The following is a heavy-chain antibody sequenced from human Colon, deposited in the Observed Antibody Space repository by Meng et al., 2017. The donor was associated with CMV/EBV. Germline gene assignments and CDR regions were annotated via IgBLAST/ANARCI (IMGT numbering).Heavy chain of an antibody. Sequence: GESLKISCAASSFTFSNYVMAWVRQAPGKGLEWVSAISGSGTKTYYGDSVTGRFTVSRDTSQNILYLQMTSLRLEDTAIYFCVRGHSPAYTGSLAFDFWGQGTLVTVSS. CDR1: SFTFSNYV. CDR2: ISGSGTKT. V-gene: IGHV3-23*01. D-gene: IGHD6-6*01. J-gene: IGHJ4*02. CDR3: VRGHSPAYTGSLAFDF.